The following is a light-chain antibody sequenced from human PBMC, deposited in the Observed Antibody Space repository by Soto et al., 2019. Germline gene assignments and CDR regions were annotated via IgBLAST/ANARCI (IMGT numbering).Light chain of an antibody. CDR3: SSYTSSSTQV. Sequence: QSALTQPASVSGSPGQSITLSCTGTSRDVGGYNYVSWYQQHPGKAPKLMIYEVSNRPSGVSNRFSGSKSGNTASLTISGLQAEDEADYYCSSYTSSSTQVFGTGTKVTVL. CDR2: EVS. V-gene: IGLV2-14*01. CDR1: SRDVGGYNY. J-gene: IGLJ1*01.